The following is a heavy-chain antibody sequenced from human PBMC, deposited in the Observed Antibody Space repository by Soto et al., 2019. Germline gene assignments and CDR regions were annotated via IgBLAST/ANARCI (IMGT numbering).Heavy chain of an antibody. CDR3: ARDLGSGYDPGDY. D-gene: IGHD5-12*01. CDR1: GGTFNSYV. CDR2: IISIFGTP. Sequence: QVQRVQSGAEVKKPGSSVKVSCKASGGTFNSYVFNWVRQAPGQGLEWMGGIISIFGTPNYGPKSQGRVTITADESTSPGFMELSSLTSEDTAIYYCARDLGSGYDPGDYWGQGTLVTVSS. J-gene: IGHJ4*02. V-gene: IGHV1-69*12.